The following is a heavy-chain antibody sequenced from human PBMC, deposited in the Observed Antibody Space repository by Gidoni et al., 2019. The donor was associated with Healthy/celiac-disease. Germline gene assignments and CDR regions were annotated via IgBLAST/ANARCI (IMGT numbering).Heavy chain of an antibody. CDR2: ISGSGGST. J-gene: IGHJ4*02. CDR1: GFTFSSYA. D-gene: IGHD3-22*01. V-gene: IGHV3-23*01. CDR3: AKDRRNYYDSSAYSDY. Sequence: EVQLLDSGGGLVQPGWSLRLSCAPSGFTFSSYAMSWVRQAPGKGLEWVSAISGSGGSTYYADYVKGRFTISRDNSKNTLYLQMNSLRAEDTAVYYCAKDRRNYYDSSAYSDYWGQGTLVTVSS.